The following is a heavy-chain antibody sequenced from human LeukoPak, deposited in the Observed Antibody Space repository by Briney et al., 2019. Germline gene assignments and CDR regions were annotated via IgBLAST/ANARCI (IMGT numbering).Heavy chain of an antibody. Sequence: ASVKVSCKASGYTFTSYDINWVRQATGQGLEWTGWMNPNSGNTGYAQKFQGRVTMTRNTSISTAYMELSSLRSEDTAVYYCAKEDSSGYYSDYWGQGTLVTVSS. J-gene: IGHJ4*02. CDR3: AKEDSSGYYSDY. D-gene: IGHD3-22*01. V-gene: IGHV1-8*01. CDR2: MNPNSGNT. CDR1: GYTFTSYD.